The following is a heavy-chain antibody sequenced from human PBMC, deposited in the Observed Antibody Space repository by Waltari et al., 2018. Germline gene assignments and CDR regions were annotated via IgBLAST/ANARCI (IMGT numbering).Heavy chain of an antibody. J-gene: IGHJ4*02. Sequence: QLQLQESGPGLVKPSETLSLTCTVSGGSISISIYYWGWIRQPPGKGLEWIGSIYYSGSTYYNPSLKSRVTISVDTSKNQFSLKLSSVTAADTAVYYCARDLNYYTDYWGQGTLVTVSS. V-gene: IGHV4-39*07. CDR1: GGSISISIYY. CDR3: ARDLNYYTDY. CDR2: IYYSGST.